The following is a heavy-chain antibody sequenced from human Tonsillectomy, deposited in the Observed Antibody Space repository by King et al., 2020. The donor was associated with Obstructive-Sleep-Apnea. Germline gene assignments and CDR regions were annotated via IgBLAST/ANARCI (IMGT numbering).Heavy chain of an antibody. CDR3: ARVHCSSTSCYVRPLYGMDV. CDR2: IYYSGST. Sequence: LQLQESGPGLVKPSETLSLTCTVSGGSISSSSYYWGWIRQPPGKGLEWIGSIYYSGSTYYNPSLKSRVTISVDTSKNQFSLKLSSVTAADTAVYYCARVHCSSTSCYVRPLYGMDVWGQGTTVTVSS. CDR1: GGSISSSSYY. J-gene: IGHJ6*02. V-gene: IGHV4-39*07. D-gene: IGHD2-2*01.